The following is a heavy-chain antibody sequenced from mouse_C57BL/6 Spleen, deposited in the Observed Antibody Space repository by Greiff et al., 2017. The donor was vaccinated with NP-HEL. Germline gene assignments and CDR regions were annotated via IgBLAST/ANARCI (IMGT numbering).Heavy chain of an antibody. J-gene: IGHJ4*01. D-gene: IGHD2-1*01. V-gene: IGHV1-82*01. CDR1: GYAFSSSW. CDR2: IYPGDGDT. CDR3: ARSIYYGNYEAMDY. Sequence: QVQLQQSGPELVKPGASVKISCKASGYAFSSSWMNWVKQRPGKGLEWIGRIYPGDGDTNYNGKFKGKATLTADKSSSIAYMQLSSLTSEDSAVYFCARSIYYGNYEAMDYWGQGTSVTVSS.